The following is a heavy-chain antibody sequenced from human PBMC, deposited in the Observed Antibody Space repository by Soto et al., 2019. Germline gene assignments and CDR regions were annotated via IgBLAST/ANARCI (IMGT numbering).Heavy chain of an antibody. CDR2: IYYSGTT. CDR3: ARHLTYCSAGSCYSDFPYYGMDV. V-gene: IGHV4-28*01. Sequence: SETLSLTCAVSGYSISSSNWWGWIRQPPGKGLEWIGYIYYSGTTYYNPSLKSRVTMSVDTSKNQFSLKLSSVTAADTAVYYCARHLTYCSAGSCYSDFPYYGMDVWGQGTTVTVSS. J-gene: IGHJ6*02. D-gene: IGHD2-15*01. CDR1: GYSISSSNW.